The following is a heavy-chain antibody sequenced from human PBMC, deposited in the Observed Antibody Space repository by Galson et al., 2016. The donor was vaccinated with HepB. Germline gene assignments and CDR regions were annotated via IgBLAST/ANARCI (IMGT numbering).Heavy chain of an antibody. CDR2: IYYSGGT. Sequence: ETLSLTCTVSGDSINKYYWTWIRQPPGKTLEWIGYIYYSGGTDYNPSLKSRVSFSLDTSKNQFSLKVTYVTATDTAVYYCVRVHSGGYFDVWGPGTLVTVSS. CDR1: GDSINKYY. CDR3: VRVHSGGYFDV. D-gene: IGHD3-10*01. V-gene: IGHV4-59*12. J-gene: IGHJ4*02.